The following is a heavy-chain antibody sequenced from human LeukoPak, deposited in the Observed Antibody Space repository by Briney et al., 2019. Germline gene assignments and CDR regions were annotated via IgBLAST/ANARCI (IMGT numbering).Heavy chain of an antibody. V-gene: IGHV4-59*08. J-gene: IGHJ4*02. Sequence: SETLSLTCTVSGVSISSYYWSWTRQPPGKGLEWIGYIYYSGSTNYNPSLKSRVTISVDTSKNQFSLKLSSVTAADTAVYYCARHRPVHFDYWGQGTLVTVSS. CDR3: ARHRPVHFDY. CDR2: IYYSGST. CDR1: GVSISSYY. D-gene: IGHD6-19*01.